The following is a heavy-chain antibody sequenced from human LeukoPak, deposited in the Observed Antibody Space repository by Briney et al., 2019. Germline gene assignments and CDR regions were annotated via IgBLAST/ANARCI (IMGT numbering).Heavy chain of an antibody. V-gene: IGHV4-38-2*02. CDR3: ASPAMAFIDQGRYNYYYYMDV. Sequence: SETLSLTCTVSGYSISSGYYWGWIRQPPGKGLEWIGSIYHSGSTYYNPSLKSRVTISVDTSKNQFSLKLSSVTAADTAVYYCASPAMAFIDQGRYNYYYYMDVWGKGTTVTVSS. D-gene: IGHD5-18*01. CDR2: IYHSGST. J-gene: IGHJ6*03. CDR1: GYSISSGYY.